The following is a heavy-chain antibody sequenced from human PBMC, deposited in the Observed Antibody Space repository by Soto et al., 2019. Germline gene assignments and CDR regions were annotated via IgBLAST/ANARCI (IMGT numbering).Heavy chain of an antibody. J-gene: IGHJ4*02. CDR3: AGDYYDTSGYYYCY. V-gene: IGHV1-69*13. D-gene: IGHD3-22*01. CDR2: IIPVFGTT. CDR1: GGTFSSYA. Sequence: SVKVSCKASGGTFSSYAISWVRQAPGQGLEWLGGIIPVFGTTNYAQKFQGRVTITADESTSTSYMEPSSLRSDDTAVFYCAGDYYDTSGYYYCYWGQGTRVTVSS.